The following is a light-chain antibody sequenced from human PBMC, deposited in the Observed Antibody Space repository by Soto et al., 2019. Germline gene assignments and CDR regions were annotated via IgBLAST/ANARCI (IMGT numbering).Light chain of an antibody. CDR1: QGISNY. Sequence: DVEMTPSPSSLSASVGDRVTITSGASQGISNYLGWYQQKPGKPPKRLIYAASSLHSGVPSRFRGSGLGTEFTLTISSLQPEDFATYYCLQQNSYPLTFGGGTKV. J-gene: IGKJ4*01. CDR3: LQQNSYPLT. V-gene: IGKV1-17*01. CDR2: AAS.